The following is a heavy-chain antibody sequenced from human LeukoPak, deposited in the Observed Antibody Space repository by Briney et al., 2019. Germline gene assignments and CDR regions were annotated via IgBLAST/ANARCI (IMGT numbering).Heavy chain of an antibody. J-gene: IGHJ4*02. CDR3: AGEPPGY. V-gene: IGHV4-61*02. CDR1: DGSVTSGNYY. Sequence: SQTLSLTCTASDGSVTSGNYYWNWIRQPAGKGLEWIGRIYTNGGASYNPSLKSRVTISIDASKNQFSLKLSSVTAADTAVYYCAGEPPGYWGQGILVTVSS. CDR2: IYTNGGA.